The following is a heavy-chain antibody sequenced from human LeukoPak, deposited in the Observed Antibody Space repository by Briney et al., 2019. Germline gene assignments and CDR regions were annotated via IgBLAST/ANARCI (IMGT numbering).Heavy chain of an antibody. CDR3: ASTPPRYLGYFDY. Sequence: GGSLRLSCAAPGFTVSYNYMSWGRTAPGKGLEWGSVIYSGGSTYYADSVKGRFTISRDNSKNTLYFQMNSLRAEDTAVYYCASTPPRYLGYFDYWGQGTLVTVSS. CDR1: GFTVSYNY. V-gene: IGHV3-53*01. J-gene: IGHJ4*02. D-gene: IGHD3-9*01. CDR2: IYSGGST.